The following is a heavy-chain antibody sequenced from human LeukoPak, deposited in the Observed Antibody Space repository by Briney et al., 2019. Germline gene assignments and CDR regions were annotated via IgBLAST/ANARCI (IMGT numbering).Heavy chain of an antibody. J-gene: IGHJ4*02. V-gene: IGHV5-51*01. Sequence: AEALQISSKASGYSTTSYCIICVRQLPPKSLEGMGIIYPGDSDTRYSPSFQGQFTISADKSINTAYLQWSSLKASDTAMYYCARRGYSYGYDYWGQGSLVTVSS. CDR1: GYSTTSYC. CDR2: IYPGDSDT. CDR3: ARRGYSYGYDY. D-gene: IGHD5-18*01.